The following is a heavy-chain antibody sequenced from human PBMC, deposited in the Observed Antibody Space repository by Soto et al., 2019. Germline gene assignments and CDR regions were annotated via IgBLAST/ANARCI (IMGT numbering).Heavy chain of an antibody. D-gene: IGHD6-19*01. CDR2: IYYSGST. J-gene: IGHJ4*02. Sequence: KPSETLSLTCTVSGGSVSSGSYYWSWIRQPPGKGLEWIGYIYYSGSTNYNPSLKSRVTISVDTSKNQFSLKLSSVTAADTAVYYCARDWRYSSGWYSHWGQGTLVTVSS. CDR3: ARDWRYSSGWYSH. V-gene: IGHV4-61*01. CDR1: GGSVSSGSYY.